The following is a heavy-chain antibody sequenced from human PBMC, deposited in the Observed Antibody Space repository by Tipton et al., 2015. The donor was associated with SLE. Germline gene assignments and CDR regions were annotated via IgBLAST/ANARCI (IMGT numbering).Heavy chain of an antibody. CDR3: ARTNRGCFDY. Sequence: TLSLTCTVSGDSLIGSHWTWIRQPSGKGLEWIGRIYHGGSTNFKPSLQSRLSMSVDTSKNQMSLKLNSVTAADTAVYYCARTNRGCFDYWGQGTLVTVSS. J-gene: IGHJ4*02. CDR1: GDSLIGSH. CDR2: IYHGGST. V-gene: IGHV4-4*07. D-gene: IGHD2-8*01.